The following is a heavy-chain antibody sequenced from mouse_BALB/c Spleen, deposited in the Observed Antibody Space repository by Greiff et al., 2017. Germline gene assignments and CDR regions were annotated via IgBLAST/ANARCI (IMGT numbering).Heavy chain of an antibody. Sequence: VQLQESGAELVKPGASVKLSCKASGYTFTSYWMHWVKQRPGQGLEWIGEIDPSDSYTNYNQKFKGKATLTVDKSSSTAYMQLSSLTSEDSAVYYCARTAKTMDYWGQGTSVTVSS. CDR1: GYTFTSYW. J-gene: IGHJ4*01. D-gene: IGHD1-2*01. CDR3: ARTAKTMDY. CDR2: IDPSDSYT. V-gene: IGHV1-69*02.